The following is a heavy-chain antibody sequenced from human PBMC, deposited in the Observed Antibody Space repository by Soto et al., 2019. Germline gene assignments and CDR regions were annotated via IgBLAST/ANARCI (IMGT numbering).Heavy chain of an antibody. CDR1: GGTFSSYA. D-gene: IGHD1-20*01. Sequence: QVQLVQSGAEVKKPGSSVKVSCKASGGTFSSYAINWVRQAPGQGLEWMGGIIPIFGTADYAQKFQGRVTITADESTSPAYMELSSLRSEATAVYYCARSLTGTYYYHGMDVWGQGTTVTVSS. J-gene: IGHJ6*02. V-gene: IGHV1-69*12. CDR3: ARSLTGTYYYHGMDV. CDR2: IIPIFGTA.